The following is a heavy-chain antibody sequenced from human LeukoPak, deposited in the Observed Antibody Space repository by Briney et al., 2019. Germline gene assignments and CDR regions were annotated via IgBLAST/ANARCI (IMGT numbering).Heavy chain of an antibody. CDR2: IYTSGST. J-gene: IGHJ6*03. CDR3: ARLGRSGPNYYYYMDV. CDR1: GVSISSYY. Sequence: SETLSLTCTVSGVSISSYYWSWLRQPPGKGLEWLGYIYTSGSTNYNPSLKSRVTISVDTSKNQFSLKLSSVTAADTAVYYCARLGRSGPNYYYYMDVWGKGTTVTVSS. V-gene: IGHV4-4*09.